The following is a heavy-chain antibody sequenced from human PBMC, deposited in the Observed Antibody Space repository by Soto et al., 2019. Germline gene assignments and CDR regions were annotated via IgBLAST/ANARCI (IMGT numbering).Heavy chain of an antibody. CDR3: ASGLQSSDNWFGP. V-gene: IGHV4-34*01. D-gene: IGHD3-16*02. CDR1: GGSFSGYY. CDR2: INHSGST. Sequence: SETLSLTCAVYGGSFSGYYWSWIRQPPGKGLEWIGEINHSGSTNYNPSLKSRVTISVDTSKNQFSLKLSSVTAADAAVYYCASGLQSSDNWFGPWGQGTLVTVSS. J-gene: IGHJ5*02.